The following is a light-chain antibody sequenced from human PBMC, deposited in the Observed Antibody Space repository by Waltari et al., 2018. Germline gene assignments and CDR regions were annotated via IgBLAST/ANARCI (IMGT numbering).Light chain of an antibody. Sequence: QSALTQPASVSGSPGQSITISCTGTSSDVDNYHHVSWYQQHPGTAPKLMFYDVSYRTSGMSNRFSGSKSGNTASLTISGLQAEDEADYYCSSYTSSSNVLFGGGTKLTVL. CDR2: DVS. CDR1: SSDVDNYHH. V-gene: IGLV2-14*03. CDR3: SSYTSSSNVL. J-gene: IGLJ2*01.